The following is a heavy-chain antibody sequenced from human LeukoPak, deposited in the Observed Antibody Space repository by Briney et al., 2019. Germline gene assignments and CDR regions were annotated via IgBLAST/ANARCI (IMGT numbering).Heavy chain of an antibody. V-gene: IGHV3-53*01. Sequence: SGGSLRLSCAASGFTVSTNYMSWVRQAPGKGLEWVSVIYSGGSTYYADSVKGRFTISRDNAKNSLYLQMNSLRAEDTAVYYCARDPSEGFWSGYSYYFDYWGQGTLVTVSS. CDR2: IYSGGST. CDR1: GFTVSTNY. CDR3: ARDPSEGFWSGYSYYFDY. D-gene: IGHD3-3*01. J-gene: IGHJ4*02.